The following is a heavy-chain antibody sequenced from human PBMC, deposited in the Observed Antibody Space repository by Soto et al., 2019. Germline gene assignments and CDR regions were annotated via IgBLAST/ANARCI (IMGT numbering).Heavy chain of an antibody. CDR3: AKSMVSSSWSPVDY. J-gene: IGHJ4*02. CDR2: IYSGGST. D-gene: IGHD6-13*01. V-gene: IGHV3-66*01. Sequence: PGGSLRLSCAASGFTVSSNYMSWVRQAPGKGLEWVSVIYSGGSTYYADSVKGRFTISRDNSKNTLYLQMNSLRAEDTAVYYCAKSMVSSSWSPVDYWGQGTLVTVSS. CDR1: GFTVSSNY.